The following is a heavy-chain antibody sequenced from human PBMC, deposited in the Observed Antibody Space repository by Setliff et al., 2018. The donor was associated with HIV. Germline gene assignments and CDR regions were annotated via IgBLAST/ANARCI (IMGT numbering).Heavy chain of an antibody. D-gene: IGHD3-16*01. Sequence: ASVKVSCKIYGYTLSELSLHWVRQAPGKGLEWMGYFDPQDGETVYAQKFQGRVTLTEDTSTGTAYMELRSLRSDDTAVYYCARVEEFGGVSYSYYYMDVWGKGTTVTV. J-gene: IGHJ6*03. V-gene: IGHV1-24*01. CDR1: GYTLSELS. CDR3: ARVEEFGGVSYSYYYMDV. CDR2: FDPQDGET.